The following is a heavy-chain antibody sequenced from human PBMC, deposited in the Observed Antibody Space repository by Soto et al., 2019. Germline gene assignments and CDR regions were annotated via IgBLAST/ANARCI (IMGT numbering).Heavy chain of an antibody. CDR2: TTGGSVTS. CDR1: GFALSDFI. J-gene: IGHJ4*02. V-gene: IGHV3-23*01. D-gene: IGHD1-1*01. CDR3: ARDSRNLDY. Sequence: GGSLRLSCAASGFALSDFIMNWVRQAPGKGLEWVSSTTGGSVTSYYADSVKGRFAISRDNSNNMLYLQLNSLRAEDTAIYYCARDSRNLDYWGQGTLVTVSS.